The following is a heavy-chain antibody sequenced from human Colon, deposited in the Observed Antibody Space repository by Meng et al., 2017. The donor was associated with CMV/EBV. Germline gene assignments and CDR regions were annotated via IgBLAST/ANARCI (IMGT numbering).Heavy chain of an antibody. D-gene: IGHD1-26*01. CDR2: IQSDGNT. V-gene: IGHV4-4*07. Sequence: QVQLTESGPGLGRPSETLSLTCSVSGAPISNFCWSLSRQSAGMRLEWIGRIQSDGNTYYNPSLKSRVTVSQDTSKNQISLRLRSVTAADTAVYYCATGSGDFNHWGQGTLVTVSS. CDR1: GAPISNFC. J-gene: IGHJ4*02. CDR3: ATGSGDFNH.